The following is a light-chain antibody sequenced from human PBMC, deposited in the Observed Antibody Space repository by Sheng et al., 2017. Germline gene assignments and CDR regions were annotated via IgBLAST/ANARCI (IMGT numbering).Light chain of an antibody. CDR3: QQYAVFPPYT. V-gene: IGKV1-NL1*01. CDR1: QAIANA. CDR2: AAV. Sequence: DIQMTQSPSSLSASVGDRVTITCRASQAIANALVWYQQKPGKAPKLLLYAAVGLDSGAPSRFSGSGSGTDYTLSISSLQPDDFATYYCQQYAVFPPYTFGQGTNLEMK. J-gene: IGKJ2*01.